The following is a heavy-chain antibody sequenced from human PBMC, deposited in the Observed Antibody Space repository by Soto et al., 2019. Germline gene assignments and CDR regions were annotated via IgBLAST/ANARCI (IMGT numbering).Heavy chain of an antibody. D-gene: IGHD1-26*01. CDR3: ARVPQVGATNWSDY. J-gene: IGHJ4*02. CDR2: ISSSSSYI. V-gene: IGHV3-21*01. Sequence: GGSLRLSCAASGFTFSSYSMNWVRQAPGKGLEWVSSISSSSSYIYYADSVKGRFTISRDNAKNSLYLQMNSLRAEDTAVYYCARVPQVGATNWSDYWGQGTLVTVSS. CDR1: GFTFSSYS.